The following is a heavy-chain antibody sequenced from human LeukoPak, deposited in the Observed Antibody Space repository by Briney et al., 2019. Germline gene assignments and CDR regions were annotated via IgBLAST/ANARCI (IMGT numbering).Heavy chain of an antibody. D-gene: IGHD3-10*01. CDR1: GGSISSYY. CDR3: ARHEPEGFWAC. V-gene: IGHV4-59*08. J-gene: IGHJ4*02. CDR2: IYYTGTT. Sequence: PSETLSLTCTVSGGSISSYYWSWIRQPPGKRPEHIGHIYYTGTTKYNPSLESRVTISVDTSKNRISLKLTSVTAADTAVYYCARHEPEGFWACWGQGTLATVSS.